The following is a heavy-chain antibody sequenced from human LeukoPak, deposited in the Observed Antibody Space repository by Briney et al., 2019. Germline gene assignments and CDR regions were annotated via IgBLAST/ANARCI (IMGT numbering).Heavy chain of an antibody. CDR3: ATTSSFKRGATRDV. CDR1: GFTFSSHW. J-gene: IGHJ6*02. Sequence: PGGSLRLSCAASGFTFSSHWMHWVRQVPGEGLVWVSSIDSDGSTTNYADSVKGRFTISRDNSKNTLYLQMNSLRAEDTAVYYCATTSSFKRGATRDVWGQGTTVTVSS. CDR2: IDSDGSTT. V-gene: IGHV3-74*01. D-gene: IGHD1-26*01.